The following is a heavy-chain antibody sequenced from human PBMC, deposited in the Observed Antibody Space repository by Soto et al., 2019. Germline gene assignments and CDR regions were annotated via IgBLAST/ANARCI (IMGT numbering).Heavy chain of an antibody. J-gene: IGHJ4*02. V-gene: IGHV4-31*02. CDR2: IYYSGST. CDR3: ARGYSSSWYRYFDY. CDR1: GGSISSGGYY. Sequence: PSETLSLTXPVSGGSISSGGYYWSWIRQHPGKGLEWIGYIYYSGSTYYNPSLKSRVTISVDTSKNQFSLKLSSVTAADTAVYYCARGYSSSWYRYFDYWGQGTLVTVSS. D-gene: IGHD6-13*01.